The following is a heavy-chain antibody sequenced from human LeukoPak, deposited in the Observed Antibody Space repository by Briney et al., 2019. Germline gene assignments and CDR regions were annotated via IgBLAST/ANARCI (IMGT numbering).Heavy chain of an antibody. V-gene: IGHV4-34*01. CDR1: GGSFSDYY. J-gene: IGHJ5*02. Sequence: SETLSLTCAVYGGSFSDYYWSWIRQPPGKGLEWIGEINHSGSTNYNPSLKSRVTISVDTSKNQFSLKLSSVTAADTAVYYCARVHRRSIAAAGTLWFDPWGQGTLVTVSS. D-gene: IGHD6-13*01. CDR3: ARVHRRSIAAAGTLWFDP. CDR2: INHSGST.